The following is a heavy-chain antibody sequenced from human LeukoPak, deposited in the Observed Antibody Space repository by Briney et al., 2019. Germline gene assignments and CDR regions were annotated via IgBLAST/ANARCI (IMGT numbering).Heavy chain of an antibody. CDR1: GFSLSTSGMC. CDR2: IDWDDDK. CDR3: ARSRYYGSGSSTNWFDP. V-gene: IGHV2-70*11. D-gene: IGHD3-10*01. Sequence: SGPTLVKPTQTLTLTCTVSGFSLSTSGMCVSWIRQPPGKALEGLARIDWDDDKYYSTSLKTRLTISKDTSKNQVVLTMTNMDPVDTATYYCARSRYYGSGSSTNWFDPWGQGTLVTVSS. J-gene: IGHJ5*02.